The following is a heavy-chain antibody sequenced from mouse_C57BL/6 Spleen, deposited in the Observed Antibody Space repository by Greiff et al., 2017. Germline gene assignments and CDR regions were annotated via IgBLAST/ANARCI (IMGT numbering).Heavy chain of an antibody. J-gene: IGHJ1*03. CDR3: SKVEGYFDV. CDR1: GFPFSSYA. CDR2: ISDGGSYS. V-gene: IGHV5-4*03. D-gene: IGHD1-3*01. Sequence: EVMLVESGGGLVKPGGSLKLFCAASGFPFSSYAMYWVRQTPEKRLEWVATISDGGSYSYYPDNVKCRFPISRDNAKNNLYLQMSHLKSEDTAMYYCSKVEGYFDVWGTGTTVTVSS.